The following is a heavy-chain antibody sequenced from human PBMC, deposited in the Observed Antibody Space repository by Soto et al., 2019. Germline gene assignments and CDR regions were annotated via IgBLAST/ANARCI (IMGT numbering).Heavy chain of an antibody. CDR1: GGSILSYY. Sequence: SETLSLTCTVSGGSILSYYWSWIRQPPGNRLEWIGYIYYSGSSNYNPSLKSRVTISVDTSKNQFSLKLSSVTAADTAVYYCATGAIAARPFYYYYGMDVWGQGTTVTVSS. J-gene: IGHJ6*02. D-gene: IGHD6-6*01. CDR2: IYYSGSS. CDR3: ATGAIAARPFYYYYGMDV. V-gene: IGHV4-59*01.